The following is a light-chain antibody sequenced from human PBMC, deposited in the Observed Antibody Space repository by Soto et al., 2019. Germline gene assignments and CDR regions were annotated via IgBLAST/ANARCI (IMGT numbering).Light chain of an antibody. V-gene: IGLV2-14*03. Sequence: QSSLTQPASVSGSPGQSITISCPGISSDVGGYNYVSWYQQLPGKAPKLIIYDVSNRPSGVSNRFSASKSANAASLTISGLQAEDEADYYCSSYTSSSTLYVFGTGTKVTVL. CDR2: DVS. J-gene: IGLJ1*01. CDR1: SSDVGGYNY. CDR3: SSYTSSSTLYV.